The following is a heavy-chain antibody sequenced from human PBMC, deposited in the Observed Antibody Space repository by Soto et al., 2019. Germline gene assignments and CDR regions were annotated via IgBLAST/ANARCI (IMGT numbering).Heavy chain of an antibody. V-gene: IGHV3-23*01. Sequence: GGSLRLSCAASGFTFSSYAMNWVRQAPGKGLEWVSGISGSGGSTNYADSVKGRFTISRDNSKDTLYLQMNSLRAEDTAIYYCAKVLDGGNSVFDRGYYFYYGLDVWGQGTTVTVSS. J-gene: IGHJ6*02. D-gene: IGHD2-21*02. CDR3: AKVLDGGNSVFDRGYYFYYGLDV. CDR2: ISGSGGST. CDR1: GFTFSSYA.